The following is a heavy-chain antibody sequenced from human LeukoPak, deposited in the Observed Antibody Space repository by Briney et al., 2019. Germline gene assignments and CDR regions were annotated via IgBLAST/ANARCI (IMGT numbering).Heavy chain of an antibody. Sequence: GGSLRLSCAASGFTFSSYGMHWVRQAPGKGLEWVAVISYDGSNKYYADSAKGRFTISRDNSKNTLYLQMNSLRAEDAAVYYCANDSPLGSRAGWFDPWGQATQATVSS. CDR3: ANDSPLGSRAGWFDP. J-gene: IGHJ5*02. V-gene: IGHV3-30*18. CDR1: GFTFSSYG. CDR2: ISYDGSNK. D-gene: IGHD3-10*01.